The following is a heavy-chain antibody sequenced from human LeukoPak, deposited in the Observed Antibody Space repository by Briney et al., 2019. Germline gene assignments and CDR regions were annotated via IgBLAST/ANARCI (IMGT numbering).Heavy chain of an antibody. V-gene: IGHV3-21*01. J-gene: IGHJ3*02. CDR3: ARGSSSDAFDI. Sequence: GVSLRLSCAASGFTFSSYSMNWVRQAPGKGLEWVSSISSSSSYIYYADSVKGRFTISRDNAKNSLCLQMNSLRAEDTAVYYCARGSSSDAFDIWGQGTMVTVSS. D-gene: IGHD6-13*01. CDR2: ISSSSSYI. CDR1: GFTFSSYS.